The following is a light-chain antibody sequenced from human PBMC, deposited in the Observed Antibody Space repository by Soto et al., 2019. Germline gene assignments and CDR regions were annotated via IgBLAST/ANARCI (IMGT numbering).Light chain of an antibody. CDR3: SSYSSVTTLWV. J-gene: IGLJ3*02. Sequence: QAASVSGSPGQSITISCTGTSSDVGAYNYVSWYQQHPGKAPKLIIYEVSNRPSGVSNRFSGSKSGNTASLTVSGLQAEDEADYYCSSYSSVTTLWVFGGGTKLTVL. V-gene: IGLV2-14*01. CDR2: EVS. CDR1: SSDVGAYNY.